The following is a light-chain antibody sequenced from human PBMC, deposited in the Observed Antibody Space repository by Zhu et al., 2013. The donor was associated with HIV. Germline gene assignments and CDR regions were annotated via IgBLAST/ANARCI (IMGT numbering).Light chain of an antibody. CDR1: HALSTW. J-gene: IGKJ1*01. V-gene: IGKV1-5*01. CDR3: QQYYSYPWT. Sequence: DIEMTQSPSALSASVGDRVTITCRSSHALSTWLAWYHQKPGQAPQLLIYDASTLETGVPSRFRGSGSDRHFTLTISSLQPDDFATYYCQQYYSYPWTFGQGTKVEIK. CDR2: DAS.